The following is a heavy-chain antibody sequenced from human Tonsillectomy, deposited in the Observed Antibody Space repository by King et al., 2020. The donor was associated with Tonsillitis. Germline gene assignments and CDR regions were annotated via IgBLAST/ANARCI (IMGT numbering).Heavy chain of an antibody. CDR2: ISWNSGSI. V-gene: IGHV3-9*01. Sequence: VQLVESGGGLEQPGRSLRLSCAASGFTFDDYAMHWVRQAPGKGLEWVSGISWNSGSIGYAVSVKVRFTISRDNAKNSLYLQMNSLRAEDTALYYCAKDTYYGSGSYGGMDVWGQGTTVTVSS. CDR1: GFTFDDYA. J-gene: IGHJ6*02. CDR3: AKDTYYGSGSYGGMDV. D-gene: IGHD3-10*01.